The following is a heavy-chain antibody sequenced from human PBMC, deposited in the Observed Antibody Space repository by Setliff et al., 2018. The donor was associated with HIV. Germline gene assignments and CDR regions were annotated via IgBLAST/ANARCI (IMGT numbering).Heavy chain of an antibody. J-gene: IGHJ4*02. V-gene: IGHV3-23*01. CDR2: IRGSGSGDTT. D-gene: IGHD3-3*01. Sequence: GGSLRLSCAASGFIFSSYAMTWVRQAPGKGLEWVSTIRGSGSGDTTHYADFVKGRFTISRDNSGNTLFLQMDSLRAEDTAIYYCATLRIDYFDYWGQGTLVTVSS. CDR3: ATLRIDYFDY. CDR1: GFIFSSYA.